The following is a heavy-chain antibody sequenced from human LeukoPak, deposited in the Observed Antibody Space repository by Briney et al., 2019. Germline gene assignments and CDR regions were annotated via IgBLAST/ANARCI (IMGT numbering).Heavy chain of an antibody. J-gene: IGHJ5*02. CDR2: ISAYNGNT. D-gene: IGHD6-6*01. CDR3: ARGTEEYSKSSGWFDP. CDR1: GYTFTSYG. V-gene: IGHV1-18*01. Sequence: ASVKVSCKASGYTFTSYGISWVRQAPGQGREWMGWISAYNGNTNYAQKLQGRVTMTTDTSTSTAYMELRSLRSEDTAVYYCARGTEEYSKSSGWFDPWGQGTLVIVSS.